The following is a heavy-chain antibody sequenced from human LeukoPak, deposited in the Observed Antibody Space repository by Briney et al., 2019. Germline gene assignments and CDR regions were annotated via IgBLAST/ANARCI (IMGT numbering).Heavy chain of an antibody. V-gene: IGHV1-46*01. J-gene: IGHJ6*03. CDR1: GYTFTSYY. Sequence: ASVKVSCKASGYTFTSYYMHWVRQAPGQGLEWMGIINPSGGSTSYAQKFQGRVTMTRDTSISTAYMELSRLRSDDTAVYYCARLNYYGSGSYRYYYYMDVWGKGTTVTISS. CDR3: ARLNYYGSGSYRYYYYMDV. D-gene: IGHD3-10*01. CDR2: INPSGGST.